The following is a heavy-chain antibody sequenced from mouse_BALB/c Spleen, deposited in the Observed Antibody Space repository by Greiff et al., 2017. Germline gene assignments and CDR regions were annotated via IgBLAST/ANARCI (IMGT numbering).Heavy chain of an antibody. Sequence: VQLQESGPGLVAPSQSLSITCTVSGFSLTSYGVHWVRQPPGKGLEWLGVIWAGGSTNYNSALMSRLSISKDNSKSQVFLKMNSLQTDDTAMYYCASGGAYYRYDERVYYAMDYWGQGTSVTVSS. CDR3: ASGGAYYRYDERVYYAMDY. D-gene: IGHD2-14*01. CDR2: IWAGGST. CDR1: GFSLTSYG. J-gene: IGHJ4*01. V-gene: IGHV2-9*02.